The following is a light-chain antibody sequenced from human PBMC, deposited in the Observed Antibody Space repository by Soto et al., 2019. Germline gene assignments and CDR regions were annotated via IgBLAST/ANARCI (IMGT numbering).Light chain of an antibody. Sequence: QSALTQPRSVSGSPGQSVTISCTGTSSDVGGYNYVSWYQQYSGKAPKLMIYDVSKRPSGVPDRFSGSKPGNTASLTISGLQAEDEADYYCCSYADTNPFVFGTGTKVTVL. CDR3: CSYADTNPFV. CDR1: SSDVGGYNY. J-gene: IGLJ1*01. V-gene: IGLV2-11*01. CDR2: DVS.